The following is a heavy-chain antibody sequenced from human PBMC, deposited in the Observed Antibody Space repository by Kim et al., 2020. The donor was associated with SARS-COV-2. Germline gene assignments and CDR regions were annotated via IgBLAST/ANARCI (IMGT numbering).Heavy chain of an antibody. V-gene: IGHV4-4*02. CDR1: GGSISSSNW. CDR3: ARLTTVMSLDYYYYYGMDV. Sequence: SETLSLTCAVSGGSISSSNWWSWVRQPPGKGLEWIGVIYHSGSTNYNPSLKRRVTISVDKSKNQFSLQLSSVTAADTAVYYCARLTTVMSLDYYYYYGMDVWGQGTTVTVSS. D-gene: IGHD4-4*01. J-gene: IGHJ6*02. CDR2: IYHSGST.